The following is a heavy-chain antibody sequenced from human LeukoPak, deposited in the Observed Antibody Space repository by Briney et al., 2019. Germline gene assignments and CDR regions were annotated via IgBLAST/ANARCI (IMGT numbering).Heavy chain of an antibody. CDR3: ASSTTVTTRGRYSRWDYYYYYMDV. Sequence: ASVKVSCMASGYTFTSYGISWVRQAPGQGLEWMGWISAYNGNTNYAQKLQGRVTMTTDTSTSTAYMELRSLRSDDTAVYYCASSTTVTTRGRYSRWDYYYYYMDVWGKGTTVTVSS. CDR1: GYTFTSYG. CDR2: ISAYNGNT. V-gene: IGHV1-18*01. J-gene: IGHJ6*03. D-gene: IGHD4-17*01.